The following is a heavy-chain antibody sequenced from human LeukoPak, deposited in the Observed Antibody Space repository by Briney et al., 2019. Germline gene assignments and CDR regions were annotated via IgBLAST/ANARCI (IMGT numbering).Heavy chain of an antibody. D-gene: IGHD6-13*01. CDR2: IYHSGST. V-gene: IGHV4-4*02. CDR3: AREGIAAAAYLDY. J-gene: IGHJ4*02. Sequence: SETLSLTCAVSGGSISSSNWWSWVRQPPGKGLEWIGEIYHSGSTNYNPSLKSRVTISVDKSKNQFSLKLSSVTAADTAVYYCAREGIAAAAYLDYWGQGTLVTVSS. CDR1: GGSISSSNW.